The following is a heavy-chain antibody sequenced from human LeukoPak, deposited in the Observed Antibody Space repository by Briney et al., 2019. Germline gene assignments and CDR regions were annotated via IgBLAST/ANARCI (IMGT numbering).Heavy chain of an antibody. CDR3: AREPLYGDYPD. CDR1: GYTFTGYY. D-gene: IGHD2-21*02. Sequence: GASVKVSCKASGYTFTGYYIHWVRQAPGQGLEWMGIINPSGGSTSYAQKFQGRVTMTRDTSTSTVYMELSSLRSEDTAVYYCAREPLYGDYPDWGQGTLVTVSS. J-gene: IGHJ4*02. V-gene: IGHV1-46*01. CDR2: INPSGGST.